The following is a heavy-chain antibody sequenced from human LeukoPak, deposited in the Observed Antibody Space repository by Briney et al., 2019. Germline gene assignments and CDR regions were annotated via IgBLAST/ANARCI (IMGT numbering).Heavy chain of an antibody. CDR3: AREERSDWYVGYFDY. CDR2: LYTGGST. CDR1: GFLVSDNY. Sequence: PGGSLRLSCAASGFLVSDNYMHWLRQAPGKGLEWVSVLYTGGSTYYADSGKGRFTISRDNSKNTLYVQMNSLRAEDTAVYYCAREERSDWYVGYFDYWGQGTLVTVSS. J-gene: IGHJ4*02. V-gene: IGHV3-53*05. D-gene: IGHD6-13*01.